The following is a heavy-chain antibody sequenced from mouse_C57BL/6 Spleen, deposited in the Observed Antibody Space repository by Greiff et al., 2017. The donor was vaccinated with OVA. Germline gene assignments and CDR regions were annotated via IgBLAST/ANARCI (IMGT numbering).Heavy chain of an antibody. CDR1: GFTFTDYY. V-gene: IGHV7-4*01. Sequence: EVQVVESGGGLVQPGASLRLSCAASGFTFTDYYMSWVRQPPGKAPEWLALIRNKPNGYTTEYTASVKGRFTISRDNSQNILYLQMNTLRAEDSATYYCVKDWDPIGPFAYWGQGTLVTVSA. D-gene: IGHD4-1*01. CDR2: IRNKPNGYTT. CDR3: VKDWDPIGPFAY. J-gene: IGHJ3*01.